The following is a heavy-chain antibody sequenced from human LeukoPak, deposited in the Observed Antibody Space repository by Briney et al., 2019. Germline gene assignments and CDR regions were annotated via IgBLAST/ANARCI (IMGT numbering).Heavy chain of an antibody. V-gene: IGHV4-59*11. J-gene: IGHJ4*02. CDR2: IYYSGST. Sequence: SETLSLTCTVSGGSISSHYWSWIRQPPGKGLEWIGYIYYSGSTNYNPSLKSRVTISVDTSKNQFSLKLSSVTAADTAVYYCARGYVFWSGYYPDYFDYWGQGTLVTVSS. CDR3: ARGYVFWSGYYPDYFDY. D-gene: IGHD3-3*01. CDR1: GGSISSHY.